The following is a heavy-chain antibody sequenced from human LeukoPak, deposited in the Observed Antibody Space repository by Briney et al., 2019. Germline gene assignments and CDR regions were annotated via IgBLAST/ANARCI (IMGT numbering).Heavy chain of an antibody. Sequence: GASVKVSCKASGYTFTSYGISWVRQAPGKGLEWMGGFDPEKDETVYAQKFQGRVTMTEDTSTDTVYLELSSLRSEDTAIYYCTTNLISLFGVGYWGHGTLVTVSS. CDR3: TTNLISLFGVGY. CDR2: FDPEKDET. CDR1: GYTFTSYG. D-gene: IGHD3-3*01. V-gene: IGHV1-24*01. J-gene: IGHJ4*01.